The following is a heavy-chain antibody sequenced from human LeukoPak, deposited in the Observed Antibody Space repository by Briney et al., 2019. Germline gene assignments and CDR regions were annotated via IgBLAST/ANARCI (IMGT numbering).Heavy chain of an antibody. J-gene: IGHJ4*02. D-gene: IGHD3-22*01. CDR2: ISGSGGST. CDR3: AKTKWLSAYYFDY. Sequence: GGSLRLSCAASGFTFSSYAMSWVRQAPGKGLEWVSTISGSGGSTYYADSVKGRFTISRDNSKNTLYLQMSGLRAEDTAVYYCAKTKWLSAYYFDYWGQGTLVTVSS. V-gene: IGHV3-23*01. CDR1: GFTFSSYA.